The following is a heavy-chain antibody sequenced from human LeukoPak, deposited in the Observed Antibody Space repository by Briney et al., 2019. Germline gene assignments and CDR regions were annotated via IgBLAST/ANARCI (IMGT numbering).Heavy chain of an antibody. CDR3: ARGHYYDSSGYYGY. V-gene: IGHV4-34*01. J-gene: IGHJ4*02. D-gene: IGHD3-22*01. CDR2: INHSGST. Sequence: SETLSLICAVYGGSFSGYYWSWIRQPPGKGLEGIGEINHSGSTNYNPSLKSRVTISVDTSKNQFSLKLSSVTAADTAVYYCARGHYYDSSGYYGYWGQGTLVTVSS. CDR1: GGSFSGYY.